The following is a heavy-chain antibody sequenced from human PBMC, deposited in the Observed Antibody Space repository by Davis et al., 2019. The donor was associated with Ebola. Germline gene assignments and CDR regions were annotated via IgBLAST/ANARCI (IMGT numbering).Heavy chain of an antibody. J-gene: IGHJ5*02. Sequence: AASVKVSCKASGNTISTYTIDWVRQAPGQGLEWMGGIIPIFGTTNYAQKFRGRVRITADKSTSTAYMELSSLRSEDTAVYYCARSRNLLRKLLFIERGFDPWGQGTLVTVSS. V-gene: IGHV1-69*06. D-gene: IGHD2-15*01. CDR1: GNTISTYT. CDR2: IIPIFGTT. CDR3: ARSRNLLRKLLFIERGFDP.